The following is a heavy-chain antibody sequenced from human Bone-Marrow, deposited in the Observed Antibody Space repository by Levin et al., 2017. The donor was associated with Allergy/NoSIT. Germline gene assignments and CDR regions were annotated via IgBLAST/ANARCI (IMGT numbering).Heavy chain of an antibody. J-gene: IGHJ5*02. Sequence: SETLSLTCAISGDSVSSNSAAWNWIRQSPSRGLEWLGRTYYRSKWYNDYAVSVKSRITINPDTSKNQFSLQLNSVTPEDTAVYYCARDGLAARLLTPRYNWFDPWGQGTLVTVSS. CDR2: TYYRSKWYN. CDR1: GDSVSSNSAA. D-gene: IGHD6-6*01. V-gene: IGHV6-1*01. CDR3: ARDGLAARLLTPRYNWFDP.